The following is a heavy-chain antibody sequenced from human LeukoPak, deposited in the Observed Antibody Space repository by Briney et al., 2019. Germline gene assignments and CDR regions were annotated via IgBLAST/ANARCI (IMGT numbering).Heavy chain of an antibody. D-gene: IGHD6-19*01. V-gene: IGHV3-23*01. CDR2: ISGSGGST. Sequence: GALRLSCAASGFTFSSYAMSWVRQAPGKGLEWVSAISGSGGSTYYADSVKGRFTISRDNSKNTLYLQMNSLRAEDTAVYYCAKDPGYSRGWFDYWGQGTLVTVSS. J-gene: IGHJ4*02. CDR1: GFTFSSYA. CDR3: AKDPGYSRGWFDY.